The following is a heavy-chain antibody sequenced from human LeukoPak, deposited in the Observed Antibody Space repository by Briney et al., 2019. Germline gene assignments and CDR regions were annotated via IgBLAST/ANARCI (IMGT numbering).Heavy chain of an antibody. V-gene: IGHV3-7*01. D-gene: IGHD1-26*01. J-gene: IGHJ2*01. CDR3: ARDGGSLGEYCDL. CDR2: IKQDGSEK. CDR1: GFTFSSYW. Sequence: GGSLRLSCAAAGFTFSSYWMSWVRQAPGKGLEWVANIKQDGSEKYYVDSVKGRFTISRDNAKNSLYLQMNSLRAEDTAVYYCARDGGSLGEYCDLCGRGTLVTVSS.